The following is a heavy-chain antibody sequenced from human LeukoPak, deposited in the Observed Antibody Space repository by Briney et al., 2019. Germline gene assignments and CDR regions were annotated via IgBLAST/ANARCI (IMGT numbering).Heavy chain of an antibody. CDR3: ATASAVPAATFDP. V-gene: IGHV3-11*01. CDR1: GFTFSDYY. J-gene: IGHJ5*02. Sequence: PGGSLRLSCAASGFTFSDYYMSWIRQAPGKGLEWVSYISSSGSTIYYADSVKGRFTISRDNAKNLLYLQMNSLRAEDTAVYYCATASAVPAATFDPWGQGTLVTVSS. D-gene: IGHD2-2*01. CDR2: ISSSGSTI.